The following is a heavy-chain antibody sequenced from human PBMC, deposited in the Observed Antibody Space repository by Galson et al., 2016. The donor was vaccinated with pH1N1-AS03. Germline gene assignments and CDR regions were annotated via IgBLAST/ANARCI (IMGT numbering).Heavy chain of an antibody. CDR1: GFTLNHYS. D-gene: IGHD1-26*01. V-gene: IGHV3-48*04. CDR3: ARTSGAYFGSAFDI. J-gene: IGHJ3*02. Sequence: SLRLSCAASGFTLNHYSMNWVRQAPGKGLEWVSYISSDSTTIYYADSVKGRFTISRDNAKNSLYLQTNSLTAEDTAIYYCARTSGAYFGSAFDIWGQGTMVTVSS. CDR2: ISSDSTTI.